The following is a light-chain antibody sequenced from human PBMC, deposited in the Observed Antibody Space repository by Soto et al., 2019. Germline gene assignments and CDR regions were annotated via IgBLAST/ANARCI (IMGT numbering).Light chain of an antibody. CDR3: QQSNNYPWT. V-gene: IGKV1-5*03. J-gene: IGKJ1*01. CDR2: EAA. CDR1: QYIHNY. Sequence: DIQMTQSPSTLSASVGDRVTITCRASQYIHNYLAWYQQKPGEAPKLLTYEAANLESGVPSRFSGSGTGTEFTLTIRGLQPDDFATYYCQQSNNYPWTFGQGTRVEI.